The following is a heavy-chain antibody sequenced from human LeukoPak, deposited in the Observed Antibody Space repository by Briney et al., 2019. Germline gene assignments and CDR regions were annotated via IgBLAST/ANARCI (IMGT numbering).Heavy chain of an antibody. CDR3: ARGYCSTTSCYFDY. CDR1: GYSFTSYW. Sequence: HGESLKISCKGSGYSFTSYWIGRVRQMPGKGLEWMGIIYPGDSDTRYSPSFQGQVTISADKSISTAYLQWSSLKAPDTAMYYCARGYCSTTSCYFDYWGQGTLVTVSS. D-gene: IGHD2-2*01. J-gene: IGHJ4*02. V-gene: IGHV5-51*01. CDR2: IYPGDSDT.